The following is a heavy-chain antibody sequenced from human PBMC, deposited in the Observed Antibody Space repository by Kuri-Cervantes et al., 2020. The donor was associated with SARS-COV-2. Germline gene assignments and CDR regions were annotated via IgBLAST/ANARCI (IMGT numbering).Heavy chain of an antibody. Sequence: GESLKISCAASGFTFSTYSMTWVRQAPGKGLEWVAFIRYDGNEKYYADSVKGRFTISRDNSKNTAYLQLTSLRVEDTAVYYCAKVPGYGNYGYYYFYMDVWGKGTSVTVSS. J-gene: IGHJ6*03. CDR2: IRYDGNEK. D-gene: IGHD4-11*01. CDR3: AKVPGYGNYGYYYFYMDV. V-gene: IGHV3-30*02. CDR1: GFTFSTYS.